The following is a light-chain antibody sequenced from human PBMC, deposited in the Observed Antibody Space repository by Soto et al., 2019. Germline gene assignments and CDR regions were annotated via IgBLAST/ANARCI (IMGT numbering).Light chain of an antibody. V-gene: IGLV1-40*01. CDR1: SSNIGAGYD. Sequence: QSVLTQPPSVSGAPGQRVTISCTGSSSNIGAGYDVQWYQQLSGTAPKLLMYGNSNRPSGVPDRFSGSKSGTSASLAITGLQAEDEADYYCQSFDSSLTALYVFGIGTKVTVL. J-gene: IGLJ1*01. CDR3: QSFDSSLTALYV. CDR2: GNS.